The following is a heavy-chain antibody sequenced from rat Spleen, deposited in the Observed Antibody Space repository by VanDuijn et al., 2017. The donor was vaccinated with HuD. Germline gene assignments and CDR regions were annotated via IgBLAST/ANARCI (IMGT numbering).Heavy chain of an antibody. CDR1: GFTFSDYY. Sequence: EVQLVESDGGLVQPGRSLKLSCAASGFTFSDYYMAWVRQAPTKGLEWVATISYDGSSTYYRDSVKGRFTISRDNAKSTLYLQMDSLRSEDTATYYCARHDNNYVMDAWGPGTMVTVSS. CDR2: ISYDGSST. V-gene: IGHV5-29*01. J-gene: IGHJ1*01. D-gene: IGHD1-10*01. CDR3: ARHDNNYVMDA.